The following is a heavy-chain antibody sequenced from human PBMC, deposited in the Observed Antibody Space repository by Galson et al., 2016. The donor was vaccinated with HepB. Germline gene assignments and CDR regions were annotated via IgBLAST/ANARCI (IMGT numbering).Heavy chain of an antibody. Sequence: SLRLSCAASGFTFNMYTMTWVRQAPGKGLEWVSSITPGSTYTHPADSVEGRFTISRDNARNTVYLQMNSLRAEDTAVYYCAGYGGNSVWGQGTLVTVSS. CDR1: GFTFNMYT. CDR3: AGYGGNSV. D-gene: IGHD4-23*01. J-gene: IGHJ4*02. V-gene: IGHV3-21*04. CDR2: ITPGSTYT.